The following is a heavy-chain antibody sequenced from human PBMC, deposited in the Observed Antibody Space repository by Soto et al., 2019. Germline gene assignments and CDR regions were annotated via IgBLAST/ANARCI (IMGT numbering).Heavy chain of an antibody. V-gene: IGHV3-30*18. Sequence: GGSLRLSCAASGFTFSSYGMHWVRQAPGKGLEWVAVISYDGSNKYYADSVKGRFTISRDNSKNTLYLQMNSLRAEDTAVYYCAKDRPGKEQWLVYYYYYGMDVWGQGTTVTVS. J-gene: IGHJ6*02. CDR1: GFTFSSYG. D-gene: IGHD6-19*01. CDR3: AKDRPGKEQWLVYYYYYGMDV. CDR2: ISYDGSNK.